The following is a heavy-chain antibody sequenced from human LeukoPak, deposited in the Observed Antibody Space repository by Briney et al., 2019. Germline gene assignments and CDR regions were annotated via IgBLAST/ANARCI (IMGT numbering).Heavy chain of an antibody. CDR3: ARARAAAGTPFDY. Sequence: GGSLRLSCAGSGFTFSSYSMNWVCQAPGKGLEWVSSISSSSSYIYYADSVKGRFTISRDNAKNSLYLQMNSLRAEDTAVYYCARARAAAGTPFDYWGQGTLVTVSS. J-gene: IGHJ4*02. CDR1: GFTFSSYS. D-gene: IGHD6-13*01. V-gene: IGHV3-21*01. CDR2: ISSSSSYI.